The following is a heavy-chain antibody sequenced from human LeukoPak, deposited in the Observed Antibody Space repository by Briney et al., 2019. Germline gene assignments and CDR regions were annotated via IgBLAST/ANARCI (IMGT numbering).Heavy chain of an antibody. CDR1: GGSISSSNW. Sequence: ASETLSLTCAVSGGSISSSNWWSWVRQPPGKGLEWIGEIYHSGSTNYNPSLKSRVTISVDKSKNQFSLKLSSVTAADTAVYYCAREAGHDILTGYYNDNWFDPWGQGTLVTVSS. CDR2: IYHSGST. CDR3: AREAGHDILTGYYNDNWFDP. D-gene: IGHD3-9*01. J-gene: IGHJ5*02. V-gene: IGHV4-4*02.